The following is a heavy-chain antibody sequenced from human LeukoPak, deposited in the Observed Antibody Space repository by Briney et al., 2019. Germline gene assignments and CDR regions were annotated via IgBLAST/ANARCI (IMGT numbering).Heavy chain of an antibody. V-gene: IGHV1-2*06. J-gene: IGHJ4*02. CDR3: ARAVLHRHFVY. CDR1: GYTFTGYY. D-gene: IGHD3-10*01. Sequence: ASVKVSCKASGYTFTGYYMHWVRQAPGQGLEWMVRINPNSGGTNYAQKFQGRVTMTRDTSISTAYMELSRLRSDDTAVYYCARAVLHRHFVYWGQGTLVSVSS. CDR2: INPNSGGT.